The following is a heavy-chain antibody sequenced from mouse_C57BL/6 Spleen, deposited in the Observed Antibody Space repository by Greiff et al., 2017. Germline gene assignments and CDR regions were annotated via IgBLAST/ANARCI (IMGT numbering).Heavy chain of an antibody. CDR2: IYPGDGDT. CDR3: ARERDGDYGSSLDY. V-gene: IGHV1-82*01. D-gene: IGHD1-1*01. CDR1: GYAFSSSW. Sequence: VQLQQSGPELVKPGASVKISCKASGYAFSSSWMNWVKQRPGKGLEWIGRIYPGDGDTNYNGKFKGKATLTADKSSSTAYMRLSSLTSEDSAVYFCARERDGDYGSSLDYWGQGTTLTVSS. J-gene: IGHJ2*01.